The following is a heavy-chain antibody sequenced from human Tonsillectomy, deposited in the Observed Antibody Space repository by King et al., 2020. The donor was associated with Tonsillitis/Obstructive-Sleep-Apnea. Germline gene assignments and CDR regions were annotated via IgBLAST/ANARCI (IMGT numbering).Heavy chain of an antibody. J-gene: IGHJ6*03. CDR2: ISSSSSYI. CDR1: GLTFSSYS. Sequence: VQLVESGGGLVKPGGSLRLSCADSGLTFSSYSMNWVRQAPGKGLEWVSSISSSSSYIYYADSVKGRFTISRDNAKNSLYVQMNSLRAEDTAVYYCARGPITIFGVVTYYMDVWGKGTTVTVSS. V-gene: IGHV3-21*01. D-gene: IGHD3-3*01. CDR3: ARGPITIFGVVTYYMDV.